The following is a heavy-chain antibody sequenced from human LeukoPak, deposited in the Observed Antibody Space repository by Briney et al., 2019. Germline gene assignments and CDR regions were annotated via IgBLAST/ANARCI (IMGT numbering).Heavy chain of an antibody. D-gene: IGHD3-16*02. CDR1: GGSISSGGYY. Sequence: SQTLSLTCTVSGGSISSGGYYWSWIRQHPGKGLEWIGYIYYSGSTYYNPSLKSRVTISVDTSKNQFPLKLSSVTAADTAVYYCARIGSLFYYYGMDVWGQGTTVTVSS. V-gene: IGHV4-31*03. CDR3: ARIGSLFYYYGMDV. J-gene: IGHJ6*02. CDR2: IYYSGST.